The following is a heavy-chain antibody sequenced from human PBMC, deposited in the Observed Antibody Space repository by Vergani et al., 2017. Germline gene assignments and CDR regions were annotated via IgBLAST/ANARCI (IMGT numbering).Heavy chain of an antibody. CDR3: ACGSVVVAATSGWFDP. Sequence: QVQLQQWGAGLLKPSETLSLTCAVYGGSFSGYYWSWIRQPPGKGLEWIGEINHSGSTNYNPSLKSRVTISVDTSKNQFSLKLSSVTAAVTAVYYCACGSVVVAATSGWFDPWGQGTLVTVSS. CDR2: INHSGST. J-gene: IGHJ5*02. D-gene: IGHD2-15*01. CDR1: GGSFSGYY. V-gene: IGHV4-34*01.